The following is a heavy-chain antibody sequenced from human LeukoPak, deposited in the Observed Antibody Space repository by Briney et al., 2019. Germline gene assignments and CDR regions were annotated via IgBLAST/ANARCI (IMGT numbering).Heavy chain of an antibody. CDR1: GFIFSRYS. CDR3: ARVQWELRGVGSYFEY. D-gene: IGHD1-26*01. Sequence: GGSLRLSCAASGFIFSRYSMNWVRQAPGKGLEWVANIKQDGSEKYYVDSVKGRFTMSRDNAKNSLYLQMNSLRAEDTAVYYCARVQWELRGVGSYFEYWGQGALVTVSS. V-gene: IGHV3-7*01. J-gene: IGHJ4*02. CDR2: IKQDGSEK.